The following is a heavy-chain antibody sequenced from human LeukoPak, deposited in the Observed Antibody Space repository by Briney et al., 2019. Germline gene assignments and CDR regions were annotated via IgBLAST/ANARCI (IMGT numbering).Heavy chain of an antibody. V-gene: IGHV4-31*03. CDR1: GGSISSGGYY. CDR3: ARGKRGHYYFDY. D-gene: IGHD3-3*02. CDR2: IYYSGSA. J-gene: IGHJ4*02. Sequence: SETLSLTCTVSGGSISSGGYYWSWIRQHPGKGLEWIGYIYYSGSAYYNPSLKSRVTISVDTSKNQFSLKLSSVTAADTAVYYCARGKRGHYYFDYWGQGTLVTVSS.